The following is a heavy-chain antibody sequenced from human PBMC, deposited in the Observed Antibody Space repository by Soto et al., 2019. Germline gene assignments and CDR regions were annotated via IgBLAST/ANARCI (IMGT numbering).Heavy chain of an antibody. CDR1: GLTLSSSA. CDR3: AKGCGGDCYSGVQY. J-gene: IGHJ4*02. CDR2: ISNSGGST. Sequence: EVQLLESGRGLVQPGGSLRLSCAASGLTLSSSAMSWVRQAPGKGLEWVSSISNSGGSTYYADSVKGRFTISRDNSKTTLYLQMNSLQAEDTAVYYCAKGCGGDCYSGVQYWGQGTLVTVSS. D-gene: IGHD2-21*02. V-gene: IGHV3-23*01.